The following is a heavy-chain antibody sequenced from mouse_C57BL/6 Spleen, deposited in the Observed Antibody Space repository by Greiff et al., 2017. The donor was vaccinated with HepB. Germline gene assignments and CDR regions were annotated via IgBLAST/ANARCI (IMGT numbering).Heavy chain of an antibody. D-gene: IGHD1-1*01. CDR2: IYPGDGDT. Sequence: VQLQQSGPELVKPGASVKISCKASGYAFSSSWMNWVKQRPGKGLEWIGRIYPGDGDTNYNGKFKGKATLTADKSSSTAYMQLSSLTSEDSAVYFCARSYYGSGNYFDYWGQGTTLTVSS. J-gene: IGHJ2*01. CDR3: ARSYYGSGNYFDY. CDR1: GYAFSSSW. V-gene: IGHV1-82*01.